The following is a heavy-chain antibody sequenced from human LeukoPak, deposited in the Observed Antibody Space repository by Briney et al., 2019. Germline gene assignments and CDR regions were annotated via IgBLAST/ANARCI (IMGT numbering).Heavy chain of an antibody. J-gene: IGHJ4*02. D-gene: IGHD6-13*01. Sequence: SETLSLTCTVSGGSISSYYWSWIRQPPGKGLEWIGYIYYSGSTNYNPSLKSRVTISVDTSKNQFSLKLSSVTAADTAVYYCARDLRGENSSSWYRVWYFDYWGQGTLVTVSS. V-gene: IGHV4-59*01. CDR2: IYYSGST. CDR1: GGSISSYY. CDR3: ARDLRGENSSSWYRVWYFDY.